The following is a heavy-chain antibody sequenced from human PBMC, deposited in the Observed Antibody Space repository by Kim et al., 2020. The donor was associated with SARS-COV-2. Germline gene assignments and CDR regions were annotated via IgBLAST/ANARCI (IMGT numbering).Heavy chain of an antibody. CDR3: ARKRYCSGGSCYAVYNWFDP. D-gene: IGHD2-15*01. V-gene: IGHV4-34*01. J-gene: IGHJ5*02. Sequence: RVTISVDTSKNQFSLKLSSVTAADTAVYYCARKRYCSGGSCYAVYNWFDPWGQGTLVTVSS.